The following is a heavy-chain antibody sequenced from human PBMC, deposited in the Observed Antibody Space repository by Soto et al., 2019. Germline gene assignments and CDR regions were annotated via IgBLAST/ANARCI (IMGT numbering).Heavy chain of an antibody. CDR2: IKEDGSDK. V-gene: IGHV3-7*03. Sequence: LRXYCAFPVFTFSNYWMIWDRKAPGKGLEWVANIKEDGSDKYYLDSVKGRFAISRDNAKNSLYLQMNSLRAEDTAIYYCASHPPRGDYNKYATTYWGQGTLVPVSP. D-gene: IGHD4-4*01. J-gene: IGHJ4*02. CDR1: VFTFSNYW. CDR3: ASHPPRGDYNKYATTY.